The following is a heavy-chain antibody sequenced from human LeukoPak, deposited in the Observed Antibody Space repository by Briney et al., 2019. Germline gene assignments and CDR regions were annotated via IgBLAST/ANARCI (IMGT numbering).Heavy chain of an antibody. CDR2: IESDGSST. V-gene: IGHV3-74*01. CDR3: ARGGIAVTGTLRYDY. D-gene: IGHD6-19*01. J-gene: IGHJ4*02. Sequence: GGSLRLSCAASGFTFRNYWMHWVRQAPGKGLVWVSRIESDGSSTTYADSVKGRFTISGDNAKNTLYLQMNSLRVEDTAKYYCARGGIAVTGTLRYDYWGQGTLVTVSS. CDR1: GFTFRNYW.